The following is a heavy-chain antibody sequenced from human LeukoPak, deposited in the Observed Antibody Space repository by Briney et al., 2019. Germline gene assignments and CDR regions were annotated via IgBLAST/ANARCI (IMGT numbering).Heavy chain of an antibody. CDR1: GGSISSYH. J-gene: IGHJ6*02. V-gene: IGHV4-59*08. CDR2: IYYSGSA. Sequence: SETLSLTCTVSGGSISSYHWSWIRQPPGKGLEWIGYIYYSGSANYNPSLKSRVTISVDTSKNQFSLELSSVTAADTAVYYCARHGGPGYNYGYGRNYYYGMDVWGQGTTVTVSS. D-gene: IGHD5-18*01. CDR3: ARHGGPGYNYGYGRNYYYGMDV.